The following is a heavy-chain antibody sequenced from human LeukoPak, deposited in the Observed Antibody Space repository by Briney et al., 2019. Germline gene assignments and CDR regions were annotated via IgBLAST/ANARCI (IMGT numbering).Heavy chain of an antibody. CDR2: IGGTSGTK. J-gene: IGHJ4*02. V-gene: IGHV3-48*04. Sequence: GGSLRLSCEGSGFIFSTYSINWVRQAPGKGLEWISYIGGTSGTKYYADSVQGRFTVSRNNAENSASLQMNSLRVGDTAVYFCVRGNRDLFDYWGQGALVTVSS. CDR3: VRGNRDLFDY. CDR1: GFIFSTYS.